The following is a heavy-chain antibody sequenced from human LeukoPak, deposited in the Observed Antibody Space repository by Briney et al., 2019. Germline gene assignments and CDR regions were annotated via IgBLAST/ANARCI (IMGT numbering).Heavy chain of an antibody. D-gene: IGHD5-12*01. CDR3: AREDNRGVYDDGFDI. Sequence: PGGSLRLSCAASGFTFSSYWMHWVRQAPGKGLVWVSRINIDGTFTTYADFVKGRFAISRDNFKNTVYLQMSSLRAEDTAVYYCAREDNRGVYDDGFDIWGQGTMVTVSS. CDR1: GFTFSSYW. V-gene: IGHV3-74*01. J-gene: IGHJ3*02. CDR2: INIDGTFT.